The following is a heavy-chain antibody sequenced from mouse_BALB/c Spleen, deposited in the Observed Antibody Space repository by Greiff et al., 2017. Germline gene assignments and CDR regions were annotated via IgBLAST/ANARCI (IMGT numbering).Heavy chain of an antibody. J-gene: IGHJ2*01. CDR2: ISSGGGST. D-gene: IGHD4-1*01. CDR3: ARHTLTGTLDY. CDR1: GFAFSSYD. Sequence: EVQGVESGGGLVKPGGSLKLSCAASGFAFSSYDMSWVRQTPEKRLEWVAYISSGGGSTYYPDTVKGRFTISRDNAKNTLYLQMSSLKSEDTAMYYCARHTLTGTLDYWGQGTTLTVSS. V-gene: IGHV5-12-1*01.